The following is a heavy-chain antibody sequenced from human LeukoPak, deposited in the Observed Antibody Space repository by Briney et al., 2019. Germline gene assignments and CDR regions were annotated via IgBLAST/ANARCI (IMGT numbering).Heavy chain of an antibody. D-gene: IGHD6-19*01. Sequence: GGSLRLSCAASGFTFSSYAMSWVRQAPGKGLEWVSAISGSGGSTYYADSVEGRFTISRDNSKNTLYLQMNSLRAEDTAVYYCAKDVGYSSGWTPGYYFDYWGQGTLVTVSS. CDR1: GFTFSSYA. J-gene: IGHJ4*02. CDR3: AKDVGYSSGWTPGYYFDY. CDR2: ISGSGGST. V-gene: IGHV3-23*01.